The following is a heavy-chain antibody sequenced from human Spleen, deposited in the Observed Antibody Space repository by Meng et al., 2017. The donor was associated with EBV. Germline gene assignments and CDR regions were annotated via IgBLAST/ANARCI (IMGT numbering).Heavy chain of an antibody. CDR3: TSSQYGSRVDY. J-gene: IGHJ4*02. Sequence: EVHLVESGGKLVQPGESLRVSCAASGFTFISYWMHWVRQAPGKGPVWVSRINSDGSSTSYADSVKGRFTISRDNAKNTLYLQLNSLRAEDTAVYYCTSSQYGSRVDYWGQGTLVTVSS. CDR1: GFTFISYW. D-gene: IGHD6-13*01. V-gene: IGHV3-74*01. CDR2: INSDGSST.